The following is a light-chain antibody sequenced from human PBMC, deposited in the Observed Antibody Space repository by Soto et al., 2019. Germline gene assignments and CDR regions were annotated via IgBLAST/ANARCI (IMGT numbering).Light chain of an antibody. CDR1: SSDVGGYNY. Sequence: QSALTQPASVSGSPGRSITISCSGTSSDVGGYNYVSWHQQHPGKAPKLMIYEVSNRPSGVSNRFSGSKSGNTASLTISGLQAEDEADYYCSSYTSSSTVVFGGGTQLTVL. CDR2: EVS. CDR3: SSYTSSSTVV. V-gene: IGLV2-14*01. J-gene: IGLJ2*01.